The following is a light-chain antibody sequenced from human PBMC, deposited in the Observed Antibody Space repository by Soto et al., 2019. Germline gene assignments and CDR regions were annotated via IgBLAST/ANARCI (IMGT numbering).Light chain of an antibody. J-gene: IGLJ1*01. CDR3: QTWVTGIYV. Sequence: QLVLTQSPSASASLGASVKLTCTLSSGHSSYAIAWHQQQPEKGPRYLMKLNSDGSHSKGDGIPDRFSGSSSGAERYLTIPSLQSEDEADYYCQTWVTGIYVFGTGTKVTVL. CDR2: LNSDGSH. CDR1: SGHSSYA. V-gene: IGLV4-69*01.